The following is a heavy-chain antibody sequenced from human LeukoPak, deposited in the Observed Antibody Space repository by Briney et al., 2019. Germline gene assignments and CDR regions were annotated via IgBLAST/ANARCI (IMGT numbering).Heavy chain of an antibody. J-gene: IGHJ6*03. CDR1: GYTFTSYY. D-gene: IGHD2-8*01. CDR3: ATRYCTIPACRASSYHCMDN. V-gene: IGHV1-46*01. Sequence: GASVKVSCKASGYTFTSYYMHWVRQAPGQGLEWMGIINPSGGSTSYAQKFQGRVTMTRDTSTSTVYMELSSLRSEDTAVYYCATRYCTIPACRASSYHCMDNWGKGTTVTVSS. CDR2: INPSGGST.